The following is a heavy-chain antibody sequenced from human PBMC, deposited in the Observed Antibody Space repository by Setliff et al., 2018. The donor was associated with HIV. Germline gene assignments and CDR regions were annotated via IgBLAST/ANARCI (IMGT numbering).Heavy chain of an antibody. Sequence: ASVKVSCKASGYSFSNYAINWVRQAPGQGLEWMGWINTNTGNPTYAQGFTGRFVFSLDTSVSTAYLQISSLKAEDTAVYYCARGGYDILTGLYYGMDVWGQGTTVTVSS. D-gene: IGHD3-9*01. J-gene: IGHJ6*02. V-gene: IGHV7-4-1*02. CDR2: INTNTGNP. CDR1: GYSFSNYA. CDR3: ARGGYDILTGLYYGMDV.